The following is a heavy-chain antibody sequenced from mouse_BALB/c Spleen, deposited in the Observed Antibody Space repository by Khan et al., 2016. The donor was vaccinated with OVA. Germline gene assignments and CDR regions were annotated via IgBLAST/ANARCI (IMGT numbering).Heavy chain of an antibody. Sequence: QVQLKASGPGLVAPSQSLSITCTVYGYSLTRYGVHWVRQPPGKGLEWLGLIWAGGSTYYNLDLMSRISISTENSKSLVYLLLNSLQADDTALYYCARSKDLARYWGQGTTLTVSS. CDR1: GYSLTRYG. V-gene: IGHV2-9*02. CDR2: IWAGGST. J-gene: IGHJ2*01. D-gene: IGHD3-3*01. CDR3: ARSKDLARY.